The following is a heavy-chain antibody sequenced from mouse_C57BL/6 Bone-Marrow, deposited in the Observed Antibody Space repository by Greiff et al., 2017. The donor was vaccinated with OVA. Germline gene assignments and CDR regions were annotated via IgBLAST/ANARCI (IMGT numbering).Heavy chain of an antibody. J-gene: IGHJ1*03. CDR2: ICSGGSYT. V-gene: IGHV5-6*02. CDR1: GFTFSSYG. Sequence: EVKVVESGGDLVKPGGSLKLTCAVSGFTFSSYGMSWVRQTPDKRLEWVATICSGGSYTYYPDSVKGGCTSSRNNAKKTLYLQMSSLTSEETAMYYCARREPLYFGVWGTGTAVSVTA. CDR3: ARREPLYFGV.